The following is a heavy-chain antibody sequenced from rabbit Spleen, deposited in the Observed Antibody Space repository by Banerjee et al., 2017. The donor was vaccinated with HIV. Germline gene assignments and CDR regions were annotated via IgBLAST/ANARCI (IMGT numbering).Heavy chain of an antibody. CDR3: ARDAGSYDYIDVYFNL. V-gene: IGHV1S45*01. CDR1: GFSFSSSDY. D-gene: IGHD8-1*01. J-gene: IGHJ4*01. CDR2: LYTGNGKT. Sequence: QQQLEESGGGLVKPEGSLTLTCKASGFSFSSSDYICWVRQAPGKGLEWIGCLYTGNGKTYYASWAKGRFTISKSSSTTVTLQMTSLTAADTATYFCARDAGSYDYIDVYFNLWGPGTLVTVS.